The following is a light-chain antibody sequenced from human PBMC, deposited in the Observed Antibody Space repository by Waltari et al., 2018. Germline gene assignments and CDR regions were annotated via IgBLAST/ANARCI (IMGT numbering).Light chain of an antibody. V-gene: IGLV2-14*01. CDR1: SSDVGGYND. CDR2: DVA. CDR3: NSCTGDSTLI. Sequence: QSALTQPAFVSGSPGQSITISCTGTSSDVGGYNDVSWYQQHPGKAPKLIIYDVANRPSGVSNRVSGSQSGNTASLTISGLQVEDEADYYCNSCTGDSTLIFGGGTKVTVL. J-gene: IGLJ2*01.